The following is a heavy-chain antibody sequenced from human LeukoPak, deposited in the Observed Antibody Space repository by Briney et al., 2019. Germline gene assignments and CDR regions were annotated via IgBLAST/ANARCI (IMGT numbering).Heavy chain of an antibody. D-gene: IGHD1-26*01. CDR1: GFTFSSYS. J-gene: IGHJ4*02. CDR3: TTDGVGVEGATYDN. V-gene: IGHV3-49*04. Sequence: QSGGSLRLSCAASGFTFSSYSMSWVRQAPGKGLEWVGFIRSKAYGGTTEYAASVKGRFTISRDDSKIIAYLQMNSLKTEDTAVYYCTTDGVGVEGATYDNWGQGTLVSVSS. CDR2: IRSKAYGGTT.